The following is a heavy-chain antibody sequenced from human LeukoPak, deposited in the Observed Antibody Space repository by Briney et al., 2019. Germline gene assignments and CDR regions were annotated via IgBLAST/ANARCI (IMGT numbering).Heavy chain of an antibody. CDR3: ARGMATGYLFDY. CDR1: GDSISSYY. Sequence: SETLSLTCTVSGDSISSYYWSWIRQPAGKGLEWIGRIHPSGSTNYNPSLKSRVTLSVDTSKNQFSLKLSSVTAADTAVYYCARGMATGYLFDYWGQGTLVTVSS. CDR2: IHPSGST. J-gene: IGHJ4*02. V-gene: IGHV4-4*07. D-gene: IGHD5-24*01.